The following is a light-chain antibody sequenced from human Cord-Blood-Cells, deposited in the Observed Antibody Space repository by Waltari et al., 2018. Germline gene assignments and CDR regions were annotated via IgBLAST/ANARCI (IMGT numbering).Light chain of an antibody. CDR3: NSRDSSGNHVV. J-gene: IGLJ2*01. CDR1: SLRSYY. V-gene: IGLV3-19*01. Sequence: SSELTQDPVVSVALGQTVRITCQGDSLRSYYASWYQQKPGQAPVLVIYGKNNRPSGIPDRFSGSSSGNTASLTIPGAQAEDEADYYCNSRDSSGNHVVFGGGTKLTVL. CDR2: GKN.